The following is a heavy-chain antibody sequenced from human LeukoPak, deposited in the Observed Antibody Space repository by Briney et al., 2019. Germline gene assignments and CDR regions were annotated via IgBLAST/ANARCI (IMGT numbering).Heavy chain of an antibody. CDR2: ITNDASST. D-gene: IGHD3-10*01. J-gene: IGHJ6*04. V-gene: IGHV3-74*01. Sequence: GGSLRLSCAASGFTFSSDWMHWVRHAPGEGLVWVSRITNDASSTSYADSVKGRFTISRDNAKNTLYLEMSSVRAEDTAVYYCVRHSSVTRMDVWGKGTTVTVSS. CDR3: VRHSSVTRMDV. CDR1: GFTFSSDW.